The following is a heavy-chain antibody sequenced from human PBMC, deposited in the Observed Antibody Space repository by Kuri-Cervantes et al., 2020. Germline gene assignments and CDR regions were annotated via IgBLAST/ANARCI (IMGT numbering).Heavy chain of an antibody. CDR2: IIPIFGTA. Sequence: SVKVSCKASGGTFSSYAISWVRQAPGQGLEWMGGIIPIFGTANYAQKFQGRVTITADESTSTAYMELSSLRSEDTAVYYCARMGEDYGSGSPKPYYYYGMDVWGQGTTVTVSS. J-gene: IGHJ6*02. CDR1: GGTFSSYA. D-gene: IGHD3-10*01. CDR3: ARMGEDYGSGSPKPYYYYGMDV. V-gene: IGHV1-69*13.